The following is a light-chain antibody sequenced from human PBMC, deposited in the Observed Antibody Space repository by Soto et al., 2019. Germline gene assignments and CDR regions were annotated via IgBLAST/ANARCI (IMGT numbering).Light chain of an antibody. CDR3: CSYAGGSALYV. J-gene: IGLJ1*01. CDR1: SSDFRSYDL. Sequence: SALNHPAYASGSPGRSIAISYTGTSSDFRSYDLVSLYKQNTSKAPKLMIYEGRKRPSGVSNRLSGSKSGNTGQLTISGFQAENEADSYCCSYAGGSALYVFGPGSKVTV. CDR2: EGR. V-gene: IGLV2-23*01.